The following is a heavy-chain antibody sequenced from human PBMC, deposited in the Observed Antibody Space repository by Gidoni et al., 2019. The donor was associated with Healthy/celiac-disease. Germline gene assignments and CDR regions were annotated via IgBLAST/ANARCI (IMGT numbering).Heavy chain of an antibody. CDR1: GFTFSSYE. CDR2: ISSSGSTI. CDR3: ARDRSPYYYDSSGYD. Sequence: EVQLGESGGGLVQPGGSLRLSCAASGFTFSSYEMNWVRQAPGKGLEWVSYISSSGSTIYYADSVKGRFTISRDNAKNSLYLQMNSLRAEDTAVYYCARDRSPYYYDSSGYDWGQGTLVTVSS. J-gene: IGHJ4*02. V-gene: IGHV3-48*03. D-gene: IGHD3-22*01.